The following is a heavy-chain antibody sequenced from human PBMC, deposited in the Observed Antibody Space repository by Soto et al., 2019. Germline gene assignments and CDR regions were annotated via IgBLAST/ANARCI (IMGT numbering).Heavy chain of an antibody. V-gene: IGHV4-38-2*02. D-gene: IGHD2-8*01. J-gene: IGHJ4*02. CDR2: FYHSGST. CDR1: GYSISSGYY. Sequence: SETLSLTCAVSGYSISSGYYWGWIRRPPGKGLEWIGSFYHSGSTYYTPSLMSRVTISADTSKNQFSLKLSSVTAADTAVYYCARDCPKILLMTPILWGQGTLVTVSS. CDR3: ARDCPKILLMTPIL.